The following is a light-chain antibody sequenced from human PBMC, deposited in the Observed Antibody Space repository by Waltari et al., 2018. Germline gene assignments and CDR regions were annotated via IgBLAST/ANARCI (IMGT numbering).Light chain of an antibody. J-gene: IGKJ1*01. CDR3: QHYANSPPT. CDR1: QTISYSY. V-gene: IGKV3-20*01. CDR2: ATS. Sequence: EIVLTQSPGTLSLSPGERATLSCRASQTISYSYLAWYQQKPGQAPRLLISATSSRATAIPDRFSCSGSGTDFTLTISRLEPEDFAVYFCQHYANSPPTFGQGTKVEIK.